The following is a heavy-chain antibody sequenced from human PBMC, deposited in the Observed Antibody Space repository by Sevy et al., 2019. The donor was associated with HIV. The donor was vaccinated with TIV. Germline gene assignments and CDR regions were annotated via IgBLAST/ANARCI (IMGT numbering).Heavy chain of an antibody. CDR2: IKSETDGGTT. D-gene: IGHD3-16*02. CDR3: STDALYIWGNSRQPEF. J-gene: IGHJ4*02. V-gene: IGHV3-15*01. Sequence: GGSLRLSCAASGFTFTKVWMNWFRQAPGRGLEWVGRIKSETDGGTTDYAEHMIDRLGVSRDDSKNTLYLQMSSLKIEDTGVYYCSTDALYIWGNSRQPEFWGQETLVTVSS. CDR1: GFTFTKVW.